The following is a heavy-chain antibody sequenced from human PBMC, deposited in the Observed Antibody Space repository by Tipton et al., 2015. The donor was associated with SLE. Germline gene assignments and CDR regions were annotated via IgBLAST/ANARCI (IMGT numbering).Heavy chain of an antibody. V-gene: IGHV1-46*01. CDR2: MKPRDGRT. CDR1: GYTFASHY. Sequence: QLVQSGAEVKKPGASVKVSCKTSGYTFASHYLHWVRQAPGQGLERMAIMKPRDGRTTYAQKFQDRFTMTSDPSTSTVYMELSSLRSEDTAVYYCARATGDQDAFDIWGQGTMVTVSS. CDR3: ARATGDQDAFDI. J-gene: IGHJ3*02. D-gene: IGHD7-27*01.